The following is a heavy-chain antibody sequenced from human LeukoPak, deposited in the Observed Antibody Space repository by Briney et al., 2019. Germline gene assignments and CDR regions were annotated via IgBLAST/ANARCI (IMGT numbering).Heavy chain of an antibody. D-gene: IGHD2-2*01. CDR3: ARHARKRLTSNWDF. J-gene: IGHJ4*02. Sequence: SETLSLTCAVSGGSISSGGYSWSWIRQPPGKGLEWIVYIYHSGSTYYNPSLKSRVTISVDRSKNQFSLKLSSVTAADTAVYYCARHARKRLTSNWDFWGQGTLVTVSS. V-gene: IGHV4-30-2*01. CDR2: IYHSGST. CDR1: GGSISSGGYS.